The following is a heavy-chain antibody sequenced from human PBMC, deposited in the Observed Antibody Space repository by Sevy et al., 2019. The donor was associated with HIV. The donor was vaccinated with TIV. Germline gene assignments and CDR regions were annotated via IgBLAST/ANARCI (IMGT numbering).Heavy chain of an antibody. D-gene: IGHD6-19*01. J-gene: IGHJ4*02. Sequence: SETLSLTCTVSGGYLNIGGYSWSWIRQPPGKGLEWIGSIYHGGDTDYNPSLKSRITVSLDRSKNQFSLRLDSVTAADTAVYFCARVGPRYSSGLYHFDSWGQGTLVTVSS. CDR3: ARVGPRYSSGLYHFDS. CDR2: IYHGGDT. CDR1: GGYLNIGGYS. V-gene: IGHV4-30-2*01.